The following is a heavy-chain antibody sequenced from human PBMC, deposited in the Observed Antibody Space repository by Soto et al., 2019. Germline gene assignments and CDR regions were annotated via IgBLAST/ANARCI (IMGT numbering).Heavy chain of an antibody. V-gene: IGHV3-48*03. CDR2: ISGSGRTI. CDR3: ARGHSWFDS. CDR1: GFTFSSYE. J-gene: IGHJ5*01. D-gene: IGHD2-21*01. Sequence: EVQLVESGGGLIQPGGSLRLSCAASGFTFSSYEVNWVRQAPGKGPEWVSYISGSGRTIYYADSVKGRFTISRDNAKNSLYLQMNSLRAEDTALYYWARGHSWFDSWGQGTLVTVSS.